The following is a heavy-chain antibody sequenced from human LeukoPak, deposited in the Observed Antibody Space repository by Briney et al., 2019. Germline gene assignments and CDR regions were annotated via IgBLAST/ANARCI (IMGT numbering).Heavy chain of an antibody. D-gene: IGHD2-15*01. J-gene: IGHJ4*02. CDR2: INPSGGST. CDR3: ARANRVVVVAATRLSY. CDR1: GYTFTSYY. V-gene: IGHV1-46*01. Sequence: ASVKVSCKASGYTFTSYYMHWVRQAPGQGLEWMGIINPSGGSTSYAQKFQGRVTMTRDMSTSTVYMELSSLRSEDTAVYYCARANRVVVVAATRLSYWGQGTLVTVSS.